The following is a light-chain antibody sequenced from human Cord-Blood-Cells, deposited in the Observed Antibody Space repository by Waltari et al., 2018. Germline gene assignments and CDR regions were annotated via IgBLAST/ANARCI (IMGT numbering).Light chain of an antibody. CDR2: AAS. CDR1: QSISSY. J-gene: IGKJ5*01. V-gene: IGKV1-39*01. Sequence: DIQMTQSPSSLSASVGDRVTITCLASQSISSYLNWYQQEPGKAPKLPIYAASSLQSGVPSRVSGSGSWTDLALTISSLQPDDFGTGFWQQGYSAPIPFGEGTRLEIK. CDR3: QQGYSAPIP.